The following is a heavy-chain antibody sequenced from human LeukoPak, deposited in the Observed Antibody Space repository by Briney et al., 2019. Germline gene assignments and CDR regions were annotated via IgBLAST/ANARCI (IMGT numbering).Heavy chain of an antibody. D-gene: IGHD2-21*02. J-gene: IGHJ4*02. CDR3: VREDTPATANY. CDR2: ISQDGSGK. Sequence: PGGSLRLSCGASGFTFSNYWMSWVRQAPGKGLEWVINISQDGSGKNYADSVKGRFTISRDNSKDTLFLQMHSLRPGDTAVYYCVREDTPATANYWGQGTLVTISS. V-gene: IGHV3-7*03. CDR1: GFTFSNYW.